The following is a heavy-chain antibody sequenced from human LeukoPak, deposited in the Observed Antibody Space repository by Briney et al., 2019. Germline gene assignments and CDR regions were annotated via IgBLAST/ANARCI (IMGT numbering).Heavy chain of an antibody. Sequence: GGSLRLSCTASGFTFGDYAMSWFRQAPGKGLEWVGFIRSKAYGGTTEYAASVKGRFTISRDDSKSIAYLQMNSLKTEDTAVYYCTRYYGGSYYEFDYWGQGTLVTVSS. D-gene: IGHD1-26*01. CDR1: GFTFGDYA. V-gene: IGHV3-49*03. J-gene: IGHJ4*02. CDR2: IRSKAYGGTT. CDR3: TRYYGGSYYEFDY.